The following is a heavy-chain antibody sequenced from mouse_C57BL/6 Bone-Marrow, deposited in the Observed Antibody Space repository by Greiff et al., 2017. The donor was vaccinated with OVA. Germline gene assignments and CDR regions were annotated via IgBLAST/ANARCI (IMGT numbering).Heavy chain of an antibody. D-gene: IGHD1-1*01. CDR2: IDPSDSYT. Sequence: QVQLQQPGAELVMPGASVKLSCKASGYTFTSYWMHWVKQRPGQGLEWIGEIDPSDSYTNYNQKFKGKSTLTVDKSYSTAYMQLSSLTSEDSAVYYLARDKYYYGSSYPLDYFDYWGQGTTLTVSS. CDR3: ARDKYYYGSSYPLDYFDY. J-gene: IGHJ2*01. V-gene: IGHV1-69*01. CDR1: GYTFTSYW.